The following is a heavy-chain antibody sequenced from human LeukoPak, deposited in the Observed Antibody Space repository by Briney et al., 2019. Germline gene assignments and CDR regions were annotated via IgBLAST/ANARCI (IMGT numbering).Heavy chain of an antibody. CDR2: IPTSGIPV. J-gene: IGHJ4*02. V-gene: IGHV3-11*01. D-gene: IGHD1-26*01. CDR1: GFSFSRYY. CDR3: TRAVGLGPGAHFDQ. Sequence: GGSLRLSCAASGFSFSRYYMSWVRQTPGKALEWISYIPTSGIPVHYADSVRGRFTASRDDAKNSLRLQMDSLRVEDTAVYYCTRAVGLGPGAHFDQWGQGALVIVSS.